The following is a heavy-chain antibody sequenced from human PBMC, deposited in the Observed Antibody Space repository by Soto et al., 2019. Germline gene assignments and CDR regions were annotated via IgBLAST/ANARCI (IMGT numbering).Heavy chain of an antibody. V-gene: IGHV3-66*01. CDR3: AKEGGLSGSYYISSSYYFDY. D-gene: IGHD1-26*01. Sequence: PGGSLRLSCAASGFSVSSQYMSWVRQAPGKGLEWVSLIWSDGSTSYADSVKGRFTISRDNSKNTLYLQMNSLRVEDMAVYYCAKEGGLSGSYYISSSYYFDYWGQGTLVTVSS. CDR2: IWSDGST. J-gene: IGHJ4*02. CDR1: GFSVSSQY.